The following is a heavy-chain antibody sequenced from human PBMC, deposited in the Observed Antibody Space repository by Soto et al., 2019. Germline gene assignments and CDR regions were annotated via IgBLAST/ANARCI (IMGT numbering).Heavy chain of an antibody. D-gene: IGHD3-16*02. CDR2: IWYDGSNK. Sequence: GGSLRLSCAASGFTFSSYGMHWVRQAPGKGLEWVAVIWYDGSNKYYADSVKGRFTISRDNSKNTLYLQMNGLRAEDTAVYYCARAGYYDYVWGSYRPRNYFDYWGQGTLVTVSS. V-gene: IGHV3-33*01. CDR1: GFTFSSYG. J-gene: IGHJ4*02. CDR3: ARAGYYDYVWGSYRPRNYFDY.